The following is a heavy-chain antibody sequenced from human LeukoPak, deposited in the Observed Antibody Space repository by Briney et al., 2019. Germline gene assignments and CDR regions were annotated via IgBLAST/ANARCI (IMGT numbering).Heavy chain of an antibody. CDR3: ARDNGDYAFDI. CDR2: ISYDGSNK. J-gene: IGHJ3*02. V-gene: IGHV3-30*04. CDR1: GFTFSSYA. Sequence: PGGSLRLSCAASGFTFSSYAMHWVRQAPGKGLEWVAVISYDGSNKYYADSVKGRFTISRDNSKNTLYLQMNSLRAEDTAVYYCARDNGDYAFDIWGQGTMVTVSS. D-gene: IGHD4-17*01.